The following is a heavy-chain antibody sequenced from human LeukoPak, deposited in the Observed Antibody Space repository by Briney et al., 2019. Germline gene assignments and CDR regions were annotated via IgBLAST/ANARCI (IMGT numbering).Heavy chain of an antibody. J-gene: IGHJ4*02. Sequence: GGSLRLSCAASGFTFSSYVMHWVRQAPGKGLEWVAIISYDGSNEYYADSVKGRFTISRDNSKNTLYLQMNSLRAADTAVYYCARGRRIAVAGTRYFDYWGQGTLVTVSS. CDR1: GFTFSSYV. D-gene: IGHD6-19*01. CDR3: ARGRRIAVAGTRYFDY. V-gene: IGHV3-30*04. CDR2: ISYDGSNE.